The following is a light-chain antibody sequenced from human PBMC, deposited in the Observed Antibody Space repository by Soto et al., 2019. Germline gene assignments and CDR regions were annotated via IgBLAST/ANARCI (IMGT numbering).Light chain of an antibody. V-gene: IGKV3-20*01. CDR3: QQYGGSYT. Sequence: EIVLTQSPGTLSLSPGERATLSCRASQSVTSSNLVWYQQKPGQAPRLLIYGTSSRATGIPDRFSGSGSGTDFTLTISGLEPEDCAVYYCQQYGGSYTFGPGTKLEIK. J-gene: IGKJ2*01. CDR2: GTS. CDR1: QSVTSSN.